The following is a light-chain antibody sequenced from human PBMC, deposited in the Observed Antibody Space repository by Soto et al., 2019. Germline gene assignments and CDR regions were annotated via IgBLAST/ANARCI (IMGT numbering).Light chain of an antibody. CDR1: QIISYTY. CDR3: QHYGSSPPFT. Sequence: EIVLTQSPGTLSLSPGEGATLSCRASQIISYTYLAWYQQKPGQAPRLLIYGTSNRATGIPDRFSGSGSGTDFTLTISRLEPEDFAVYYCQHYGSSPPFTFGPGTKVDTK. CDR2: GTS. V-gene: IGKV3-20*01. J-gene: IGKJ3*01.